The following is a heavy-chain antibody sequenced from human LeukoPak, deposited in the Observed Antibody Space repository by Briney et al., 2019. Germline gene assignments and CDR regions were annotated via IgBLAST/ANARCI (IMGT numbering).Heavy chain of an antibody. CDR2: IYYSGSS. D-gene: IGHD4-17*01. CDR1: GGSMSSHY. J-gene: IGHJ5*02. V-gene: IGHV4-59*11. Sequence: PSETLSLTCTVSGGSMSSHYWSGIRQPPGKGLEWIGYIYYSGSSNYNPSLKSRVSISIDTSKNQFSLNLMSVTAADTAVYYCTRDTGTTGEVKFDPWGQGTLVTVSS. CDR3: TRDTGTTGEVKFDP.